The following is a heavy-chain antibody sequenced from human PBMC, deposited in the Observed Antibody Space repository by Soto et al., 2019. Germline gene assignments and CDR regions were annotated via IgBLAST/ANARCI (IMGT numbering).Heavy chain of an antibody. CDR2: IKQDGSEK. D-gene: IGHD2-15*01. J-gene: IGHJ5*02. V-gene: IGHV3-7*01. CDR1: GFTFSSYW. Sequence: GGSLRLSCAASGFTFSSYWMSWVRQTPGKGLEWVANIKQDGSEKYYVDSVKGRFTISRDNAKNSLYLQMNSLRAEDTAVYYCARMVGCSGGSCLSWFDPWGQGTLVTVSS. CDR3: ARMVGCSGGSCLSWFDP.